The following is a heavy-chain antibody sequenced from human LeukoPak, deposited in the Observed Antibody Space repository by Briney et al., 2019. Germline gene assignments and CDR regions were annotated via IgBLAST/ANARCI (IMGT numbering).Heavy chain of an antibody. CDR1: GFTFSSYS. V-gene: IGHV3-48*04. D-gene: IGHD5-12*01. CDR2: ISSSSSTI. CDR3: ATLPVDIVATITGY. Sequence: GGSLRLSCAASGFTFSSYSMNWVRQAPGKGLEWVSYISSSSSTIYYADSVKGRFTISRDNAKNSLYLQMNSLRAEDTAVYYCATLPVDIVATITGYWGQGTLVTVSS. J-gene: IGHJ4*02.